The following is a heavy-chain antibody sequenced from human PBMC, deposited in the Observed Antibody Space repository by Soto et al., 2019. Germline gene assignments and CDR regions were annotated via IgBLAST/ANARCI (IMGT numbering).Heavy chain of an antibody. CDR2: INPSGGST. CDR1: GYTFTSYY. Sequence: GASAKVSCKASGYTFTSYYMHWVRQAPGQGLEWMGIINPSGGSTRYAQKFQGRVTMTRDTSTSTVYMELSSLRSEDTAVYYCARGLIYDSSGYYFDYWGQGTLVTVSS. J-gene: IGHJ4*02. V-gene: IGHV1-46*01. CDR3: ARGLIYDSSGYYFDY. D-gene: IGHD3-22*01.